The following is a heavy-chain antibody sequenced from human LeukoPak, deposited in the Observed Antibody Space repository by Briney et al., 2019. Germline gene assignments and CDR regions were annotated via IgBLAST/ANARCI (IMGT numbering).Heavy chain of an antibody. CDR2: ISPSGGST. CDR3: ARGRRADIGYSSSWSIFDY. V-gene: IGHV1-46*01. Sequence: ASVKVSCKAFGYTFTGYWMHWVRQAPGQGPEWMGVISPSGGSTIYAQKFKGRVTLTRDMSTSTDYLELSSLRSEDTAVYYCARGRRADIGYSSSWSIFDYWGQGTLVSVSS. D-gene: IGHD6-13*01. CDR1: GYTFTGYW. J-gene: IGHJ4*02.